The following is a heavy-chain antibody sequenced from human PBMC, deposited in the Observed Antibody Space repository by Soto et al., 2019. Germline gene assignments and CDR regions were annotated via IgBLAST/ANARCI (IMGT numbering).Heavy chain of an antibody. Sequence: SETLYLTCTVSGGSISSGDYYWSWIRQPPGKGLYWIGYIYYSGSTYYNPSLKGRVTISLDTSKNQFSLKLSSVTAADTAVYYCARVNGSGSYYVPYYYGMDVWGQGTTVT. V-gene: IGHV4-30-4*01. D-gene: IGHD3-10*01. J-gene: IGHJ6*02. CDR1: GGSISSGDYY. CDR3: ARVNGSGSYYVPYYYGMDV. CDR2: IYYSGST.